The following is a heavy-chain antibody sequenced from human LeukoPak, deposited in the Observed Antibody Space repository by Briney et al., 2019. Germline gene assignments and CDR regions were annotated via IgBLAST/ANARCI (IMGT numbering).Heavy chain of an antibody. J-gene: IGHJ3*02. CDR1: GFTFSSYG. CDR3: AKSTKYCSGGSCGAFDI. V-gene: IGHV3-30*18. D-gene: IGHD2-15*01. Sequence: GGSLRLSCAASGFTFSSYGMHWVRQAPGKGLEWVAVISYDGSNKYYADSVKGRFTISRDNSKNTLYLQMNSLRAEDTAVYYCAKSTKYCSGGSCGAFDIWGQGTMVTVSS. CDR2: ISYDGSNK.